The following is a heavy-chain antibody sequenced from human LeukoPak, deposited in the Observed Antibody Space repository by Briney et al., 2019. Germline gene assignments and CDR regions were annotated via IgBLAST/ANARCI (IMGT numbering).Heavy chain of an antibody. Sequence: SGGSLRLSCAASGFTFSNYSMNWVRQAPGKGLEWVAYISSSSNIIYYADSVKGRFTISRDNAKNSLYLQMNSLRAEDTAVYFCARVLSDYYFDLFDYWGQGTLVTVSS. V-gene: IGHV3-48*01. J-gene: IGHJ4*02. CDR3: ARVLSDYYFDLFDY. CDR2: ISSSSNII. CDR1: GFTFSNYS. D-gene: IGHD3-22*01.